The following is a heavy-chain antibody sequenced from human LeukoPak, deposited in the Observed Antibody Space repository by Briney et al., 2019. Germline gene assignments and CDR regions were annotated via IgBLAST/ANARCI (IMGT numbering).Heavy chain of an antibody. V-gene: IGHV3-30*18. D-gene: IGHD4-23*01. CDR1: GFTFSSYE. Sequence: PGGSLRLSCAASGFTFSSYEMNWVRQAPGKGLEWVAVISYDGSNKYYADSVKGRFTISRDNSKNTLYLQMNSLRAEDTAVYYCAKDSEGYDYGGNSGGSFDYWGQGTLVTVSS. CDR2: ISYDGSNK. J-gene: IGHJ4*02. CDR3: AKDSEGYDYGGNSGGSFDY.